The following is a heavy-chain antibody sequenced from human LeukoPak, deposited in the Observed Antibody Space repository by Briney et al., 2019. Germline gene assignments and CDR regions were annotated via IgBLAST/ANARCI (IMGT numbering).Heavy chain of an antibody. V-gene: IGHV3-53*01. Sequence: GGSLRLSCAASGFTVSSNYMSWVRQAPWKGLEWVSVIYSGGSTYYADSVKGRFTISRDNSKNTLYLQMNSLRAEDTAVYYCARDLLPGRYGMDVWGQGTTVTVSS. CDR2: IYSGGST. CDR3: ARDLLPGRYGMDV. CDR1: GFTVSSNY. J-gene: IGHJ6*02. D-gene: IGHD1-14*01.